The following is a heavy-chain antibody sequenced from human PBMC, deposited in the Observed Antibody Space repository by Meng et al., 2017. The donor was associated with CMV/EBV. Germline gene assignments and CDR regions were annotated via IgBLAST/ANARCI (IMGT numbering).Heavy chain of an antibody. D-gene: IGHD2-21*01. CDR2: IIPIFGTA. V-gene: IGHV1-69*05. CDR3: ARTAYCGGDCSFAEYFQH. Sequence: SVKVSCKASGGTFSSYAISWVRQAPGQGLEWMGWIIPIFGTANYAQKFQGRVTITTDESTSTAYMELSSLRSEDTAVYYCARTAYCGGDCSFAEYFQHWGQGTLVTVSS. J-gene: IGHJ1*01. CDR1: GGTFSSYA.